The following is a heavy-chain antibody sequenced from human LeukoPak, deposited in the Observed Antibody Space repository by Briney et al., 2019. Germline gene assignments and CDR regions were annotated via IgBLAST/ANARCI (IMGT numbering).Heavy chain of an antibody. J-gene: IGHJ4*02. CDR2: INHSGST. Sequence: SETLSLTCAVYGVSFSGFYWSWIRQPPGKGLEWIGEINHSGSTNYNPSLKSRVTISVDTSKNQFSLKLSSVTAADTAVYYCARGARSPYYYGSGTLGDWGQGTLITVSS. CDR3: ARGARSPYYYGSGTLGD. D-gene: IGHD3-10*01. V-gene: IGHV4-34*01. CDR1: GVSFSGFY.